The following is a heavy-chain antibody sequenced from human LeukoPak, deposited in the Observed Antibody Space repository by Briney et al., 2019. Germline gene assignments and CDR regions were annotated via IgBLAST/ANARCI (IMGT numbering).Heavy chain of an antibody. CDR3: AKDSYSKGDF. J-gene: IGHJ4*02. Sequence: PGGSLRLSCAASGFTFSNYVMSWVRQAPGKGLKWISTISGRGGGTYYADSVKGRFTISRDSSKNTLYLQMSSLRAEDTAVYYCAKDSYSKGDFWGQGVLVTVSS. D-gene: IGHD6-13*01. CDR1: GFTFSNYV. V-gene: IGHV3-23*01. CDR2: ISGRGGGT.